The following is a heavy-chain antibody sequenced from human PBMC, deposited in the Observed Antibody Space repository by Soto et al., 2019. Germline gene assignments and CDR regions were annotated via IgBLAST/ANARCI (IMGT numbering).Heavy chain of an antibody. CDR3: ARRRIAGPGDYSYYVMDV. CDR2: INPNSGVT. V-gene: IGHV1-2*02. CDR1: GYTFSDYF. D-gene: IGHD6-13*01. Sequence: ASVKVSCKASGYTFSDYFMHWVRQAPGQGLEWMGYINPNSGVTNYAQKFQGTVTMTRATSISTAYMELSSLRSDDTAVYYCARRRIAGPGDYSYYVMDVWGQWATVTVS. J-gene: IGHJ6*02.